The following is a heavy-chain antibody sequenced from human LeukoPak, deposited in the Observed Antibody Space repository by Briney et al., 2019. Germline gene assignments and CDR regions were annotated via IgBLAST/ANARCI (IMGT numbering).Heavy chain of an antibody. CDR1: GAPISSNNW. CDR2: IYYSGST. V-gene: IGHV4-4*02. CDR3: ASAEPRGIIWYPY. J-gene: IGHJ4*02. Sequence: PSETLSLTCAVSGAPISSNNWWWSWVRQPPGKGLEWIGEIYYSGSTNYNPSLKSRVTMSVDKSKNQFSLKLSSVTAADTAVYYCASAEPRGIIWYPYWGQGTLVTVSS. D-gene: IGHD6-13*01.